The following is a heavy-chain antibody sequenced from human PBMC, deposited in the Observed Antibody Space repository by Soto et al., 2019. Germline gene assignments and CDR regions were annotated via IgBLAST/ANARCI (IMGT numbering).Heavy chain of an antibody. CDR2: ISGSGDST. CDR3: AGGDF. CDR1: GLTFSNYV. D-gene: IGHD3-16*01. Sequence: EVQLLESGGGLVQPGGSLRLSCAASGLTFSNYVMTWVRQAPGKGLAWVSEISGSGDSTYYADSVKDRFTISRDNSKNMLYLQMNSLRAADNAIYYCAGGDFWGQGTLVTVSS. V-gene: IGHV3-23*01. J-gene: IGHJ4*02.